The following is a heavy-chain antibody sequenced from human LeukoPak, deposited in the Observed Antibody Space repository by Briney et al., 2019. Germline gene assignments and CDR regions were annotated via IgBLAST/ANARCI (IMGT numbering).Heavy chain of an antibody. J-gene: IGHJ4*02. CDR1: GGSFSSSSFY. CDR3: ARGNSSSWPLDY. CDR2: IYTSGSS. Sequence: SETLSLTCTVSGGSFSSSSFYWSWIRQPAGKGLEWIGRIYTSGSSNYNPSLKSRLTMSVDTSKDQFSLKMSSVTAADTAVYYCARGNSSSWPLDYWGQGTLVTVSS. V-gene: IGHV4-61*02. D-gene: IGHD6-13*01.